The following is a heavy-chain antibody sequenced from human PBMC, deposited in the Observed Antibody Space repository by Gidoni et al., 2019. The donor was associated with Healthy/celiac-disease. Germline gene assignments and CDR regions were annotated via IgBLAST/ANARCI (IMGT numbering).Heavy chain of an antibody. V-gene: IGHV4-34*01. CDR1: GGSFSGYY. J-gene: IGHJ6*02. CDR3: ARAENPGVMDV. Sequence: QVQLQQWGAGLLKPSETLSLTCAVYGGSFSGYYWSWIRQPPGKGLEWIGEINHSGSTNYNPSLKSRVTISVDTSKNQFSLKLSSVTAADTAVYYCARAENPGVMDVWGQGTTVTVSS. CDR2: INHSGST.